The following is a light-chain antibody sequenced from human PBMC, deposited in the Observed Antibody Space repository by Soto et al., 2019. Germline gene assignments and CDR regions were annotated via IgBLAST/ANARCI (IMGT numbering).Light chain of an antibody. V-gene: IGKV1-5*01. Sequence: DIQMTQSPSTLSASVGDRVTITCRASQSISGWLAWYQQKPGKAPKLLIYDASSLESGVPSRFSGSGSGTEFTLTISSLQPDDFATYCCQHYNNYPWTFGQGTKVEI. J-gene: IGKJ1*01. CDR1: QSISGW. CDR2: DAS. CDR3: QHYNNYPWT.